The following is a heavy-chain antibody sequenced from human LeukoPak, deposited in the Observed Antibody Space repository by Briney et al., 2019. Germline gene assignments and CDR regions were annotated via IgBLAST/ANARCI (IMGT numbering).Heavy chain of an antibody. D-gene: IGHD3-9*01. CDR3: ARDLSPTFARLVNYYSYYIDV. CDR2: GNQDGSEK. J-gene: IGHJ6*03. CDR1: VCTVISCW. Sequence: VGSLRLSYAAPVCTVISCWIRWVDQAPGRGREWVANGNQDGSEKYYVDSVKGRFTISRDNAKNSLYLQMNSLRSEDTAVYYFARDLSPTFARLVNYYSYYIDVWGKGTTVTVSS. V-gene: IGHV3-7*01.